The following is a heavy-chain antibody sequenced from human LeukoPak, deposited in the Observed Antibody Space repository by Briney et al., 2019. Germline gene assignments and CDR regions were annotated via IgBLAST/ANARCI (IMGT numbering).Heavy chain of an antibody. CDR2: MNVNSGNT. D-gene: IGHD7-27*01. CDR1: GYTFITYD. J-gene: IGHJ4*02. V-gene: IGHV1-8*03. Sequence: AASVKVSCKASGYTFITYDIDWVRQATGQGLGWMGWMNVNSGNTGYAQNFQGRLTITRNTSISTAYMELSSLRSEDTAVYYCARTPYNWGIDYWGQGTLVTVSS. CDR3: ARTPYNWGIDY.